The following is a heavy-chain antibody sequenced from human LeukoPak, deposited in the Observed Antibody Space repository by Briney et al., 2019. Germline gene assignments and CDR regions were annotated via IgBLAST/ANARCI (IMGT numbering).Heavy chain of an antibody. Sequence: GGSLRLSCAASGFTFSSYWMSWVRQAPGEGLEWVAKINQDGTEKAYVDSVRGRFTISRDNAKNSLFLQMNSLRAEDTAVYYCTRHVEPYYYYAMDVWGQGTTVTVS. V-gene: IGHV3-7*03. D-gene: IGHD5-24*01. CDR2: INQDGTEK. CDR3: TRHVEPYYYYAMDV. CDR1: GFTFSSYW. J-gene: IGHJ6*02.